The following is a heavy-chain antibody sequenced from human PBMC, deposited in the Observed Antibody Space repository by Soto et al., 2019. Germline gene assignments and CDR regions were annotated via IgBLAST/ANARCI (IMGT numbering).Heavy chain of an antibody. CDR1: GYTFTSYD. Sequence: ASVKVSCKASGYTFTSYDINWVRQATGQGLEWMGWMNPNSGNTGYAQKFQGRVTMTRNTSISTAYMELSSLRSEDTAVYYCARALVGGLWFTYWFDPWGQGTLVTVSS. V-gene: IGHV1-8*01. D-gene: IGHD5-18*01. CDR3: ARALVGGLWFTYWFDP. CDR2: MNPNSGNT. J-gene: IGHJ5*02.